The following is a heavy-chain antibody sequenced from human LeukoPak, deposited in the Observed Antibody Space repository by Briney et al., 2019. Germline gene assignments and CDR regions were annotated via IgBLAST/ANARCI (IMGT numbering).Heavy chain of an antibody. D-gene: IGHD3-3*01. CDR2: IIPIFGTA. CDR1: GGTFSSYA. V-gene: IGHV1-69*13. J-gene: IGHJ3*02. Sequence: SVNVSCKASGGTFSSYAISWVRQAPGQGLEWMGGIIPIFGTANYAQKFQGRVTITADESTSTAYMELSSLRSEDTAVYYCAREPFGVDAFDIWGQGTMVTVSS. CDR3: AREPFGVDAFDI.